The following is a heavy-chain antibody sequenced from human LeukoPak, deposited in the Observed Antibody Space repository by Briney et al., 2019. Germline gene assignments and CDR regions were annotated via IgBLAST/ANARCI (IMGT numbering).Heavy chain of an antibody. V-gene: IGHV1-24*01. J-gene: IGHJ4*02. Sequence: GASVKVSCKVSGYTLTELSVHWVRQAPGKGLEWMGGFDPEDGETIYAQKFQGRVTMTEDTSTDTAYMELSSLRSEDTAVYYCATGPRRMYGSGSYHDYWGQGTLVTVSS. CDR2: FDPEDGET. D-gene: IGHD3-10*01. CDR3: ATGPRRMYGSGSYHDY. CDR1: GYTLTELS.